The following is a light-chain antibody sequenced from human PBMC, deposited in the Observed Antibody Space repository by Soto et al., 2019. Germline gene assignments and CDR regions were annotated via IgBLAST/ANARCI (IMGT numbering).Light chain of an antibody. V-gene: IGKV3-11*01. CDR1: RTVSNY. Sequence: EIVFTQSPATLSLSPGERSTLSCRASRTVSNYIAWYQHKPGQAPRLLIYDASNRAAGIPTRFRGSGSGTDFTLTITSLEPEDSAVYYCQLHSSWPPFGGGTKVDIK. CDR2: DAS. CDR3: QLHSSWPP. J-gene: IGKJ4*01.